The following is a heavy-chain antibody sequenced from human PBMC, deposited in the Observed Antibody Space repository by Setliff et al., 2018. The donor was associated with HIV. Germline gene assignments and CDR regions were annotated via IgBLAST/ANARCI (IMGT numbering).Heavy chain of an antibody. D-gene: IGHD1-26*01. CDR2: ISWNSGSI. CDR3: AKDGDSGSSADWYFDL. V-gene: IGHV3-9*01. CDR1: GFNFGDYV. Sequence: GGSLRLSCSGSGFNFGDYVISWVRQAPGKGLEWVSGISWNSGSIGYADSVKGRFTISRDNAKNSLYLQMNSLRAEDTALYYCAKDGDSGSSADWYFDLWGRGTLVTVSS. J-gene: IGHJ2*01.